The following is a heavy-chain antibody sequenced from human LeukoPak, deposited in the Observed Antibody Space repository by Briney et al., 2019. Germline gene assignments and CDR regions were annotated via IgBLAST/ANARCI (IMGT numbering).Heavy chain of an antibody. CDR3: AQTFRICSSTSCSKPLDY. CDR1: GGTFSSYT. CDR2: IIPILGIA. Sequence: SVKVSCKASGGTFSSYTISWVRQAPGQGLEWMGRIIPILGIANYAQKFQGRVTITADTSTSTAYMELSSLRSEDTAVYYCAQTFRICSSTSCSKPLDYWGQGTLVTVSS. D-gene: IGHD2-2*01. J-gene: IGHJ4*02. V-gene: IGHV1-69*02.